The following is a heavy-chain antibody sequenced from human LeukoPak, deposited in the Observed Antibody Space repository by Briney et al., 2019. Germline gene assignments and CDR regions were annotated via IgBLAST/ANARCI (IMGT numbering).Heavy chain of an antibody. CDR2: ISGSGAST. V-gene: IGHV3-23*01. CDR3: AKKGIAVAGADAFDI. Sequence: GGSLRLSCAASGFTFSSYAMSWLRQAPGKGREWVSAISGSGASTYYAVSVKGRFTTSRDNSKNTLYLQMNSLRAEDTAVYYCAKKGIAVAGADAFDIWGQGTMVTVSS. J-gene: IGHJ3*02. D-gene: IGHD6-19*01. CDR1: GFTFSSYA.